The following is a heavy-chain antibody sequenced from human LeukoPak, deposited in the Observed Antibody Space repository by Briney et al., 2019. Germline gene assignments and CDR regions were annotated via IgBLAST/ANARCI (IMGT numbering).Heavy chain of an antibody. J-gene: IGHJ6*02. CDR1: GYTFTSYD. D-gene: IGHD2-15*01. CDR3: ASLYCSGGSCYPDGMDV. V-gene: IGHV1-8*01. Sequence: ASVKVSCKASGYTFTSYDINWVRQATGQGLEWMGWMNPNSGNTGYAQKFQGRVTMTRNTSISTAYMELSSLRSEDTAVYYCASLYCSGGSCYPDGMDVWGQGTTVTVSS. CDR2: MNPNSGNT.